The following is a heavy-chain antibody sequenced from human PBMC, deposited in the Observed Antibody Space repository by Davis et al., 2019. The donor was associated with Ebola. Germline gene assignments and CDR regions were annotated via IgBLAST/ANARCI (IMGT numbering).Heavy chain of an antibody. CDR1: GDSIDSDY. Sequence: SETLSLTCTVSGDSIDSDYWSWIRQPPGKGLEWIGYVYHTGSANYNPSLKSRVTISVDTSKNQFSLKLSSVTAADTAVYYCARVGYDFWSGYYTGNWFDPWGQGTLVTVSS. V-gene: IGHV4-59*01. CDR2: VYHTGSA. D-gene: IGHD3-3*01. CDR3: ARVGYDFWSGYYTGNWFDP. J-gene: IGHJ5*02.